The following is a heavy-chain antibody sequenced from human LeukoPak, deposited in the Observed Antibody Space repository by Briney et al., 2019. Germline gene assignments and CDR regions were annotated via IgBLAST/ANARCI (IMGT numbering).Heavy chain of an antibody. D-gene: IGHD1-26*01. CDR2: MYDSGST. V-gene: IGHV4-59*01. Sequence: KPSETLSLTCTVSGGSFSSYYWSWIRQPPGKGLELIGYMYDSGSTNYNPSLKSRVTISVDTSKNQFPLRLNSVTAADTAVYYCARHGGSYTFDLWGQGVLVTVSS. CDR3: ARHGGSYTFDL. J-gene: IGHJ4*02. CDR1: GGSFSSYY.